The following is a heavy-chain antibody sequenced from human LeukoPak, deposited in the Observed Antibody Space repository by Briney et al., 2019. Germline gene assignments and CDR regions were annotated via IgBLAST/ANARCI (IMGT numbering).Heavy chain of an antibody. CDR1: GFTFDDYG. V-gene: IGHV3-20*04. CDR2: INWNGGST. Sequence: GGSLRLSCAASGFTFDDYGMSWVRQAPGKGLEWVSGINWNGGSTGYADSVKGRFNISRDNAKNSLYLQMNSLRAEDTALYYCARALWSGYYAIYWGAFDIWGQGTMVTVSS. CDR3: ARALWSGYYAIYWGAFDI. J-gene: IGHJ3*02. D-gene: IGHD3-3*01.